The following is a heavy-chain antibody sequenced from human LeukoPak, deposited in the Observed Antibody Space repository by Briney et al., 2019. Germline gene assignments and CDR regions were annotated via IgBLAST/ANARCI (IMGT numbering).Heavy chain of an antibody. CDR1: GGSISSYY. CDR3: ARLYYDRSGFFPNYFDS. D-gene: IGHD3-22*01. V-gene: IGHV4-59*08. CDR2: IYYSGST. J-gene: IGHJ4*02. Sequence: PSETLSLTCTVSGGSISSYYWSWIRQPPGKGLEWIGYIYYSGSTNYNPSLKSRVTISVDTSKSHFSLELRSVTAADTAIYFCARLYYDRSGFFPNYFDSWGQGTLVTVSS.